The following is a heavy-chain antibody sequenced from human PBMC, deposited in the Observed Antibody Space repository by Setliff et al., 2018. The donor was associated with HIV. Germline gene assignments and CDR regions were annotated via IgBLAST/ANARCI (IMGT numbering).Heavy chain of an antibody. CDR3: ARMESTRPPRGLDY. V-gene: IGHV4-39*01. D-gene: IGHD6-6*01. J-gene: IGHJ4*02. CDR1: GGSVSSSSYY. Sequence: PSETLSLTCSVSGGSVSSSSYYWGWIRQPAGKGLEWIGTIYYSGSTQYNPAIKSRVTISVDTSKNQFSLRLISVTAADTAVYYCARMESTRPPRGLDYWGQGTQVTSPQ. CDR2: IYYSGST.